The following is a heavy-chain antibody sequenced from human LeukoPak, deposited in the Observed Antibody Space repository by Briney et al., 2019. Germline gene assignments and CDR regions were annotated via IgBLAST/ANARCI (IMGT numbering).Heavy chain of an antibody. D-gene: IGHD3-22*01. CDR1: GFTFSASW. V-gene: IGHV3-7*01. CDR2: IKEDGSAK. J-gene: IGHJ4*02. Sequence: GGSLRLSCAASGFTFSASWMSWVRQAPGKGLEWVANIKEDGSAKYYVDSVTGRFTISRDNAKNSLFLQMNSLRAEDTAVYYCAKDTGGNYYDSSGYMRLSSDYWGQGTLVTVSS. CDR3: AKDTGGNYYDSSGYMRLSSDY.